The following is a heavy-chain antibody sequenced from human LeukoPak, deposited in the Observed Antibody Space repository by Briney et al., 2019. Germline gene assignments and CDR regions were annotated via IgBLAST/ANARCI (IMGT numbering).Heavy chain of an antibody. J-gene: IGHJ6*03. V-gene: IGHV3-21*01. CDR2: ISYSSSYI. CDR1: GFSFSSYS. Sequence: GGSLRLSCAASGFSFSSYSMNWVRQAPGKGLEWVSSISYSSSYIYSADSVKGRFTISRDNAKNLLYLQMNSLRAEDTAVYYCARVLSNYYYMDVWGKGTTVTVSS. D-gene: IGHD6-13*01. CDR3: ARVLSNYYYMDV.